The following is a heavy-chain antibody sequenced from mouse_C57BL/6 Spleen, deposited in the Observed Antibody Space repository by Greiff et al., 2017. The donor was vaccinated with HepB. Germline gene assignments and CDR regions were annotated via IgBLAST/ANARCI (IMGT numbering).Heavy chain of an antibody. CDR1: GYTFTSYG. V-gene: IGHV1-81*01. CDR2: IYPRSGNT. D-gene: IGHD1-1*01. Sequence: VQLQQSGAELARPGASVKLSCKASGYTFTSYGISWVKQRTGQGLEWIGEIYPRSGNTYYNEKFKGKATLTADKSSSTAYMELRSLTSEDSAVYSCAKREVYYYGSSYVDFDYWGQGTTLTVSS. CDR3: AKREVYYYGSSYVDFDY. J-gene: IGHJ2*01.